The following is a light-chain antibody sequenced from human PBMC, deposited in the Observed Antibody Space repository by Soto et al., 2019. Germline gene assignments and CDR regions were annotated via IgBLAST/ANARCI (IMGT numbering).Light chain of an antibody. V-gene: IGKV1-5*01. CDR3: QQYKSYSWT. CDR2: DAS. J-gene: IGKJ1*01. Sequence: DIQMTQSPSTLSASVGDRVTITCRASQSISSWLAWYQQKPGKAPKLLIYDASSLESGVPSRFSGSGSGTEFTLTISSLQPDNFASYYCQQYKSYSWTFGQGTKVDLK. CDR1: QSISSW.